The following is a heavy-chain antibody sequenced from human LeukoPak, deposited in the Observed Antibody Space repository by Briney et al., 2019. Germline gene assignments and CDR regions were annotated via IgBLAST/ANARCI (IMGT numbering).Heavy chain of an antibody. Sequence: ASVKVSCKASGYTFTSYGISWVRQAPGQGLEWMGWISAYNGNTNYAQKLQGRVTMTTDTSTSTAYMELRSLRSDDTGVYYCARASDSSGYSPLYYYYGMDVWGQGTTVTVSS. D-gene: IGHD3-22*01. J-gene: IGHJ6*02. CDR3: ARASDSSGYSPLYYYYGMDV. V-gene: IGHV1-18*01. CDR2: ISAYNGNT. CDR1: GYTFTSYG.